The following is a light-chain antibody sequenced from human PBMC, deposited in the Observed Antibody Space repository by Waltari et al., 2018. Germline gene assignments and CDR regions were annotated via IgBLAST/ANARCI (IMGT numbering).Light chain of an antibody. CDR2: SND. V-gene: IGLV1-44*01. Sequence: QSVVTQPPSASGTPGQTVPISCSGTTSNIGSYAVNWYQQLPGTAPRPLIYSNDHRPSGVPDRFSGSKSGTSASLAISGLQSEDGADYYCAAWDDSLKGQVFGGGTKLTVL. CDR1: TSNIGSYA. J-gene: IGLJ3*02. CDR3: AAWDDSLKGQV.